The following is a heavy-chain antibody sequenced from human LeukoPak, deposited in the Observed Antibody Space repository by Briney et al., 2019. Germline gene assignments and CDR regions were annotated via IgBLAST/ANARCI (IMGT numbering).Heavy chain of an antibody. D-gene: IGHD6-19*01. CDR3: ARARESSGWPSYYYYYMDV. CDR1: GYTFTSYD. J-gene: IGHJ6*03. V-gene: IGHV1-8*03. Sequence: ASVKVSCKASGYTFTSYDINWVRQATGQGLEWMGWMNPNSGNTGYAQKFQGRVTITRNTSISTAYMELSSLRSEDTAVYYCARARESSGWPSYYYYYMDVWGKGTTVTVSS. CDR2: MNPNSGNT.